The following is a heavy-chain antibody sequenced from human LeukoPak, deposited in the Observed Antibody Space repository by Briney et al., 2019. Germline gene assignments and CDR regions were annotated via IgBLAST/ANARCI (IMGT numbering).Heavy chain of an antibody. CDR1: GYTFTGYY. CDR3: ASGDNYDRSAYYHSDY. V-gene: IGHV1-2*02. Sequence: ASVKVSCRASGYTFTGYYIHWVRQAPGQGLEWMGWINPKSGGTNYAQKFQGRVTMTRDTSISTAYMELSRLRSDDTAVYYCASGDNYDRSAYYHSDYWGQGTLVTVSS. CDR2: INPKSGGT. D-gene: IGHD3-22*01. J-gene: IGHJ4*02.